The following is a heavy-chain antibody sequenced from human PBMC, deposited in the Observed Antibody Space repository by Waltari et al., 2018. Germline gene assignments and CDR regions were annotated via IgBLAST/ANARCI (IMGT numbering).Heavy chain of an antibody. CDR2: ISGSGGST. J-gene: IGHJ4*02. Sequence: EVQLVESGGGLVQPGGSLRLSCAASGFTFSSYAMSWVRQAPGKGLEWVSAISGSGGSTYYADSVKGRFTISRDNSKNTLYLQMNSLRAEDTAIYYCAKDRQDIVATITVGYYWGQGTLVTVSS. D-gene: IGHD5-12*01. V-gene: IGHV3-23*04. CDR1: GFTFSSYA. CDR3: AKDRQDIVATITVGYY.